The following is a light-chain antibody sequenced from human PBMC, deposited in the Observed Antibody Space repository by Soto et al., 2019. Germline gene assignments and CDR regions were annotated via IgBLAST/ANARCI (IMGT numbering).Light chain of an antibody. J-gene: IGLJ1*01. CDR1: SSDVGGYNY. CDR3: SSSTTSSYIVSGYV. V-gene: IGLV2-14*01. Sequence: QSVLTQPASVSGSPGQSITISCTGTSSDVGGYNYVSWYQQHPGKAPKLMIYVVSNRPSGVSNRFSGSKSGNTASLTISGLQAEDEADFYCSSSTTSSYIVSGYVFRTGTILHVL. CDR2: VVS.